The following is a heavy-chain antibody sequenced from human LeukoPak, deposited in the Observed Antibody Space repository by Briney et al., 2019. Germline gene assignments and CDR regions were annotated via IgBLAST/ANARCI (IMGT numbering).Heavy chain of an antibody. J-gene: IGHJ4*02. V-gene: IGHV4-30-4*08. CDR3: ARLKAVTTSYYFDY. Sequence: SQTLSLTCTVSGGSISSGDYYWSWIRQPPGKGLEWIGYIYYSGSTYYNPSLKSRVTISVDTSKNQFSLKLSSVTAADTAVYYCARLKAVTTSYYFDYWGQGTLVTVSS. D-gene: IGHD4-11*01. CDR1: GGSISSGDYY. CDR2: IYYSGST.